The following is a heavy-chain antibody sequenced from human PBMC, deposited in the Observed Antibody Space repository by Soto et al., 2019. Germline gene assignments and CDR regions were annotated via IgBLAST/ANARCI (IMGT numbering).Heavy chain of an antibody. D-gene: IGHD3-3*01. Sequence: QLHLVQSGAVVKKPGASVTVSCSASGYPVTAYYMHWVRQAPGRGLEWMGGINPATGAAKYTQTFQGRVTMTRDTSTRNVFMELGGLTSEDPAVFYWARGGGVGVAGSAAFDMWGQGTLVTVSS. CDR3: ARGGGVGVAGSAAFDM. CDR1: GYPVTAYY. CDR2: INPATGAA. V-gene: IGHV1-2*02. J-gene: IGHJ3*02.